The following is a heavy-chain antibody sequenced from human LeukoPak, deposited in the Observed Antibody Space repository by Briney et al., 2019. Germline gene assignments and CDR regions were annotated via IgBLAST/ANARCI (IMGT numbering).Heavy chain of an antibody. CDR1: GFTFSSYG. Sequence: PGGSLRLSCAASGFTFSSYGMHWVRQAPGKGLEWVAVISYDGSNKYYADSVKGRFTISRDNSKNTLYLQMNSLRAEDTAVYYCAKAFTIFGVVRGTARDAFDIWGQGTMVTVSS. V-gene: IGHV3-30*18. D-gene: IGHD3-3*01. J-gene: IGHJ3*02. CDR3: AKAFTIFGVVRGTARDAFDI. CDR2: ISYDGSNK.